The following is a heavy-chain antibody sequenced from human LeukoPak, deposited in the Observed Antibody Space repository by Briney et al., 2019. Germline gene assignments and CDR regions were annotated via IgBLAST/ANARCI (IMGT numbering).Heavy chain of an antibody. CDR3: ARAQTKRTPLDY. CDR1: GFTFSDDN. D-gene: IGHD1-1*01. Sequence: PGGSLRLSCEASGFTFSDDNMNWVRQAPGKGLEWVSSISSSSTFVFYADSLKGRFTISRDNAKNSLYLQMNSLRAEDTAVYYCARAQTKRTPLDYWGQGTLVTVSS. J-gene: IGHJ4*02. V-gene: IGHV3-21*01. CDR2: ISSSSTFV.